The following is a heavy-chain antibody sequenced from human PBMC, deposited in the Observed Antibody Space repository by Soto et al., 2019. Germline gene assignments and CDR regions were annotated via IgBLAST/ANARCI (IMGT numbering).Heavy chain of an antibody. J-gene: IGHJ6*02. D-gene: IGHD5-18*01. CDR3: ARDRLMATAGTARHYCGLDV. V-gene: IGHV4-31*03. Sequence: PSETLSLTCTVSGGSIRSGGYYWSWVRQNPRRGLEWIGNIYYSGNTYYNPSLKSRLTISVDTSKNQFSLNLSSVTAADTAVYYCARDRLMATAGTARHYCGLDVVGQGTTVTVS. CDR2: IYYSGNT. CDR1: GGSIRSGGYY.